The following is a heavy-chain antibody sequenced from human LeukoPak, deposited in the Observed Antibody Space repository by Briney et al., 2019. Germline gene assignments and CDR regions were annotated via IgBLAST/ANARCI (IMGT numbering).Heavy chain of an antibody. V-gene: IGHV4-34*01. CDR2: INHSGST. Sequence: SETLSLTCAVYGGSFSGYYWSWIRQPPGKGLEWIGEINHSGSTNYNPSLKSRVTISVDTSKNLFSLKLSSVTAADTAVYYCARGSASNYDFWSGYSVDAFDIWGQGTMVTVSS. D-gene: IGHD3-3*01. CDR1: GGSFSGYY. CDR3: ARGSASNYDFWSGYSVDAFDI. J-gene: IGHJ3*02.